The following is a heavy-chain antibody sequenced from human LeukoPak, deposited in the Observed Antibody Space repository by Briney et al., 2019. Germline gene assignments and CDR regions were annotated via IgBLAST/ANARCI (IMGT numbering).Heavy chain of an antibody. CDR2: ISYDGSNK. CDR1: GFTFSSYA. V-gene: IGHV3-30-3*01. Sequence: GRSLRLSCAASGFTFSSYAMHWVRQAPGKGLEWVAVISYDGSNKYYADSVKGRFTISRDNSKNTLYLQMNSLRAEDTAVYYCATPHLGQGTLVTVSS. J-gene: IGHJ4*02. CDR3: ATPH.